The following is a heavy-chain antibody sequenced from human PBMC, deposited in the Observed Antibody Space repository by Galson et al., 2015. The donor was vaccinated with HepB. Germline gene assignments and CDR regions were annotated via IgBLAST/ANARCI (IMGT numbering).Heavy chain of an antibody. V-gene: IGHV3-30*03. Sequence: SLRLSCAASGFTFSSYGMHWVRQAPGKGLEWVAVISYDGSNKYYADSVKGRFTISRDNSKNTLYLQMNSLRAEDTAVYYCASFSGHWGQGTLVTVSS. J-gene: IGHJ4*02. CDR1: GFTFSSYG. CDR3: ASFSGH. D-gene: IGHD6-25*01. CDR2: ISYDGSNK.